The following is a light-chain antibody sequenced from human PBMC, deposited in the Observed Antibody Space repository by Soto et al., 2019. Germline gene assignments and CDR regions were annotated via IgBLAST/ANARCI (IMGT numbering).Light chain of an antibody. Sequence: EIVMTHSPATLSVSPGERATLCCSASQSVSSSYLAWYQQKAGQAPRLLIYDAANRATGIPARFSGSGSGTDFTLAISSLEPEDFVVYYCQQRSNWPPITFGQGTRLEI. CDR3: QQRSNWPPIT. CDR2: DAA. J-gene: IGKJ5*01. CDR1: QSVSSSY. V-gene: IGKV3-11*01.